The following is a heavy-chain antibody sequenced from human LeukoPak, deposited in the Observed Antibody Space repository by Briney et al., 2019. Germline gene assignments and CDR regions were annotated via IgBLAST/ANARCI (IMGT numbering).Heavy chain of an antibody. CDR1: GYSISSGYY. J-gene: IGHJ5*02. D-gene: IGHD3-22*01. CDR3: ARDLDYYDSSGSAGELP. Sequence: PSETLSLTCTVSGYSISSGYYWGWIRQPPGKGLEWSGSIYHSGSTYYNPSLKSRVTISVDTSKNQFSLKLSSVTAAHTAVYYCARDLDYYDSSGSAGELPWGQRTLVTVSS. CDR2: IYHSGST. V-gene: IGHV4-38-2*02.